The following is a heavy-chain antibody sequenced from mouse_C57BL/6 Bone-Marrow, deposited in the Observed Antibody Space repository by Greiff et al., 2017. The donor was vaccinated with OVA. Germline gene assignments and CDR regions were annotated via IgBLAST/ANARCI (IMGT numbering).Heavy chain of an antibody. CDR2: IHPNSGST. J-gene: IGHJ3*01. CDR1: GYTFTSYW. D-gene: IGHD1-1*01. CDR3: ASDYYGSSYVAWFAY. Sequence: QVQLQQPGAELVKPGASVKLSCKASGYTFTSYWMHWVKQRPGQGLEWIGMIHPNSGSTNYNEKFKSKATLTVDKSSSTAYMQLSSLTSEDSAVYYCASDYYGSSYVAWFAYWGQGTLVTVSA. V-gene: IGHV1-64*01.